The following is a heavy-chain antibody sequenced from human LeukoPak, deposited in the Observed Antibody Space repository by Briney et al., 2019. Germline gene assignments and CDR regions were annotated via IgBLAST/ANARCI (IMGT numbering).Heavy chain of an antibody. J-gene: IGHJ6*03. V-gene: IGHV4-59*01. CDR2: IYYSGST. D-gene: IGHD3-10*01. Sequence: SETLSLTCTVSGGSISSYYWIWIRQPPGKGLEWIGYIYYSGSTNYNPSLKSRVTISVDTSKNQFSLKLSSVTAADTAVYYCARGLTGLRWFGAVLSNYYYYYMDVWGKGTTVTVSS. CDR3: ARGLTGLRWFGAVLSNYYYYYMDV. CDR1: GGSISSYY.